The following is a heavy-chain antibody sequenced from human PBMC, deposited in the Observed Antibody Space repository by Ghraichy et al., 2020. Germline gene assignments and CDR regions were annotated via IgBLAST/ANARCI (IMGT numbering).Heavy chain of an antibody. D-gene: IGHD3-3*01. CDR1: GGSVTSDPYS. J-gene: IGHJ6*02. Sequence: SETLSLTCTVSGGSVTSDPYSWTWVRQPSGKGLEWIGYVYHSGRAFSNPSLKSRVAISVDRSENQFSLKLSSMTAADTAVYYCAVLASNGVDVWGQGTKVTVSS. CDR3: AVLASNGVDV. V-gene: IGHV4-30-2*01. CDR2: VYHSGRA.